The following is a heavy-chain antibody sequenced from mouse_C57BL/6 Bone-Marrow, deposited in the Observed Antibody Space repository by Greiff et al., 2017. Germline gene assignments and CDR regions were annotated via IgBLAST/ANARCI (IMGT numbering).Heavy chain of an antibody. J-gene: IGHJ1*03. CDR2: IDPNSGGT. V-gene: IGHV1-72*01. D-gene: IGHD1-1*01. CDR1: GYTFTSYW. Sequence: QVQLQQPGAELVKPGASVKLSCKASGYTFTSYWMHWVKQRPGRGLEWIGRIDPNSGGTKYNEKFKSKATLALDKPSSTAYMQLSSLPSEDSAVYYCARGPYYDGSSYWYFDVWGTGTTVTVSS. CDR3: ARGPYYDGSSYWYFDV.